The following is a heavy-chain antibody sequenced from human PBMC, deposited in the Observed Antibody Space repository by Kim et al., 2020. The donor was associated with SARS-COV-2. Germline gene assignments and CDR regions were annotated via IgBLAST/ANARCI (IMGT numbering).Heavy chain of an antibody. CDR1: GGSISSGGYY. V-gene: IGHV4-31*03. J-gene: IGHJ6*02. Sequence: SETLSLTCTVSGGSISSGGYYWSWIRQHPGKGLEWIGYIYYSGSTYYNPSLKSRVTISVDTSKNQFSLKLSSVTAADTAVYYCARGAHFIVVVTADSGSKPPRYYYYGMDVWGQGTTVTVSS. CDR2: IYYSGST. CDR3: ARGAHFIVVVTADSGSKPPRYYYYGMDV. D-gene: IGHD2-2*01.